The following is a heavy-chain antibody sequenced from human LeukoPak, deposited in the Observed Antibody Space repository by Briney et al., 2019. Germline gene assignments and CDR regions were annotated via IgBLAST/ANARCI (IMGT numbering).Heavy chain of an antibody. J-gene: IGHJ4*02. CDR3: TKDIHYYFDY. Sequence: GRSLRLSCAASGFTFSSYAMHWVRQAPGKGLEWVAVISYDGSNKYYADSVKGRFTISRDNSKNTLYLQMNSLRAEDTAVYYCTKDIHYYFDYWGQGTLVTVSS. CDR1: GFTFSSYA. V-gene: IGHV3-30-3*01. CDR2: ISYDGSNK.